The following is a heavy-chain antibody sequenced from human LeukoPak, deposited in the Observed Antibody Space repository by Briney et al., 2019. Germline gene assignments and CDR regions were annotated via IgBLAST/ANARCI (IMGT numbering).Heavy chain of an antibody. J-gene: IGHJ4*02. V-gene: IGHV3-23*01. Sequence: PGGSLRLSCAAYGFAFSSYAMSWVRQGPGKGLEWVSAISASGGSTYYADSVKGRFTISRDNSKNTLYLQMNSLRAEDTAVYYCAKELAGGVVLVYFDYWGQGTLVIVSS. CDR2: ISASGGST. D-gene: IGHD2-15*01. CDR1: GFAFSSYA. CDR3: AKELAGGVVLVYFDY.